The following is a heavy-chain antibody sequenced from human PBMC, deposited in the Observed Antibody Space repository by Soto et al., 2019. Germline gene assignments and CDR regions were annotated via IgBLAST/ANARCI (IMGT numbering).Heavy chain of an antibody. J-gene: IGHJ4*02. D-gene: IGHD5-18*01. CDR2: SHQSGNT. CDR3: ATRDTGRVY. CDR1: GVSIGSHDW. Sequence: QVQLQESGPGLVKPSGTLSLTCAVSGVSIGSHDWWTWVRQPPGKGLEWIGESHQSGNTNYNSSRGSRVTISLDKSKNHFSLQLSSVTVADTAVYYCATRDTGRVYWGQGTLVTVSS. V-gene: IGHV4-4*02.